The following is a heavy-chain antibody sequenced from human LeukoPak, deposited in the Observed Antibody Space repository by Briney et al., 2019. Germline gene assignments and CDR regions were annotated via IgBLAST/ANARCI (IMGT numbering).Heavy chain of an antibody. J-gene: IGHJ4*02. Sequence: GRSLRLSCAASGFTFSSYGMHWVRQAPGKGLEWVAVIWYDGGNKYYADSVKGRFTTSRDNSKNTLYLQMNSLRAEDTAVYYCARDPRGYCSGGSCYSGYFDYWGQGTLVTVSS. V-gene: IGHV3-33*01. CDR3: ARDPRGYCSGGSCYSGYFDY. CDR2: IWYDGGNK. D-gene: IGHD2-15*01. CDR1: GFTFSSYG.